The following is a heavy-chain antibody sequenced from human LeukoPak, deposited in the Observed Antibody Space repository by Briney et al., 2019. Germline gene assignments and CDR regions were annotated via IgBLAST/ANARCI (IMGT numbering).Heavy chain of an antibody. V-gene: IGHV3-11*01. CDR1: GFTFSDYY. D-gene: IGHD6-13*01. CDR2: ISSGGTTI. J-gene: IGHJ4*02. CDR3: AKGVVAAGIIGY. Sequence: GGSLRLSCAASGFTFSDYYMTWIRQAPGKGLEWVSYISSGGTTIYYADSVKGRFTISRDNSKNTLYLQMNSLRAEDTAEYYCAKGVVAAGIIGYWGQGTLVTVSS.